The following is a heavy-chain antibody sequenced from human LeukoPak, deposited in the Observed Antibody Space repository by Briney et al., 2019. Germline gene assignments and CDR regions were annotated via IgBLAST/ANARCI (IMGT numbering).Heavy chain of an antibody. CDR1: GGSINSYY. J-gene: IGHJ4*02. V-gene: IGHV4-59*01. CDR3: AREDSSSRFDY. D-gene: IGHD6-13*01. CDR2: VYYTGST. Sequence: SETLSLTCTVSGGSINSYYWSWIRQPPGKGLEWIGYVYYTGSTNYSPSLKSRVTISVDMSKNQLSLKLTSVTAADTAVYYCAREDSSSRFDYWGQGSLVTVSS.